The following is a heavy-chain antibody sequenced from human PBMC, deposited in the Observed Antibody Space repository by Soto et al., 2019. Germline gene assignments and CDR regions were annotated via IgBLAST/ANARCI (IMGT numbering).Heavy chain of an antibody. V-gene: IGHV3-23*01. CDR2: ISGSGGST. Sequence: PGGSLRLSCAASGFTFSSYAMSWVRQAPGKGLEWVSAISGSGGSTYYADSVKGRFTISRDNAKNTLYLQMNGLRAEDTAVYYCARVGSYYGSRSDFDYWGQGTLVTVSS. J-gene: IGHJ4*02. CDR3: ARVGSYYGSRSDFDY. CDR1: GFTFSSYA. D-gene: IGHD3-10*01.